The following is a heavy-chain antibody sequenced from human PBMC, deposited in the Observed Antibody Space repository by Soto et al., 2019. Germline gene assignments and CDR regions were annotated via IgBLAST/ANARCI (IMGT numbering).Heavy chain of an antibody. CDR1: GGSVSSGSYY. D-gene: IGHD6-25*01. CDR3: AIDAATDAEYFQH. CDR2: IYYSGST. V-gene: IGHV4-61*01. J-gene: IGHJ1*01. Sequence: QVQLQESGPGLVKPSETLSLTCTVSGGSVSSGSYYWSWIRQPPGKGLEWIGYIYYSGSTNYNPSLKSRVTISVDTSKNQFSLKLSSVTAADTAVYYCAIDAATDAEYFQHWGQGTLVTVSS.